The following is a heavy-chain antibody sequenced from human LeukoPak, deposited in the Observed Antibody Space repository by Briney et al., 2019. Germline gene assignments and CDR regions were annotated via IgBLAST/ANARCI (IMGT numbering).Heavy chain of an antibody. CDR2: ISSSSSYI. D-gene: IGHD4-17*01. CDR1: GFTFSSYS. J-gene: IGHJ6*02. Sequence: GGSLRLSCAASGFTFSSYSMNWVRQAPGKGLEWVSSISSSSSYIYYADSVKGRFTISRDNAKNSLYLQMNSLRAEDTAVYYCARDRRGTVTTFYYYYGMDVWGQGTTVTVSS. CDR3: ARDRRGTVTTFYYYYGMDV. V-gene: IGHV3-21*01.